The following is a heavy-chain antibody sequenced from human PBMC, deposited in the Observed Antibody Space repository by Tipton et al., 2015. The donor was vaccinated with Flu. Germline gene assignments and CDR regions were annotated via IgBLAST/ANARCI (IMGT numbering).Heavy chain of an antibody. CDR1: GGSFSGYY. V-gene: IGHV4-34*01. CDR3: ARGHTAMVGSLYYYGMYV. J-gene: IGHJ6*02. D-gene: IGHD5-18*01. Sequence: TLSLTCVVHGGSFSGYYWSWIRRSPGKGLEWSGEIDHSGTTNYSPSLKSRVTISRDTSKLQFSLNMGSVTAADTAVYYCARGHTAMVGSLYYYGMYVWGQVPTVTVSS. CDR2: IDHSGTT.